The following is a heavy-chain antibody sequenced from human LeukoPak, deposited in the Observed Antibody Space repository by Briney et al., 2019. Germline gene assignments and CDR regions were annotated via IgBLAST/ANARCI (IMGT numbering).Heavy chain of an antibody. D-gene: IGHD2-8*02. CDR3: ARYNTGSVDY. J-gene: IGHJ4*02. Sequence: PGGSLRLSCAASGFTFSSYGMHWFRQAPGKGREWVAVMWYDGSKKYYAGSVKGRFTIARDNCKNTLYLQMDSLRAEDTAVYYCARYNTGSVDYWGQGTLVT. V-gene: IGHV3-33*01. CDR1: GFTFSSYG. CDR2: MWYDGSKK.